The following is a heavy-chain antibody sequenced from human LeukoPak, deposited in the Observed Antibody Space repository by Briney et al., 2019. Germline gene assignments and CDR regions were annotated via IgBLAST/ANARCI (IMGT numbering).Heavy chain of an antibody. Sequence: GGSLRLSCAASGFTFSDYYISWIRQAPGKGLEWVSYISSSGSTIYYADSVKGRFTISRDNAKSSLYLQMNSLRAEDTAVYYCARYGANYYYYGMDVWGQGTTVTVPS. D-gene: IGHD3-10*01. J-gene: IGHJ6*02. CDR1: GFTFSDYY. V-gene: IGHV3-11*01. CDR3: ARYGANYYYYGMDV. CDR2: ISSSGSTI.